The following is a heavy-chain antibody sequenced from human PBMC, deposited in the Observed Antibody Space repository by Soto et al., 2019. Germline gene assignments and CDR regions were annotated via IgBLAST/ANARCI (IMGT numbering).Heavy chain of an antibody. Sequence: QVQLQQWGAGLLKPSETLSLTCAVYGGSFSGSYWSWIRPPPGKGLAWIGEINHSGSTNYHPSLRSRITISVDTSKNQFTLKLSSVTAADTAVYYCARGGGGSDPDYWGQGTLVTVSS. CDR2: INHSGST. V-gene: IGHV4-34*01. D-gene: IGHD1-26*01. CDR3: ARGGGGSDPDY. J-gene: IGHJ4*02. CDR1: GGSFSGSY.